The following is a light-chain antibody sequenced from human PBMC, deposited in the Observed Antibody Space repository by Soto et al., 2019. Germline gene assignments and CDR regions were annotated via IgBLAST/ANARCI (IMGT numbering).Light chain of an antibody. CDR2: EVT. Sequence: QSVLTQPPSASGSPGQSVTISCIGTSSDVGGYGYVSWYQQHPGKAPKLMIFEVTKRASGVPNRFSGSKSGNTASLTVSGLQAEDEADYYCSSYAGINTDVVFGGGTKLTVL. CDR3: SSYAGINTDVV. V-gene: IGLV2-8*01. J-gene: IGLJ2*01. CDR1: SSDVGGYGY.